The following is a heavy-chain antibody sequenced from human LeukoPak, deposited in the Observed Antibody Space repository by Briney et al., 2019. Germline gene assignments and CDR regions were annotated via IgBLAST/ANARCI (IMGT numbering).Heavy chain of an antibody. CDR2: LSASGGTT. CDR1: GFTFSSSA. D-gene: IGHD2-2*01. V-gene: IGHV3-23*01. Sequence: GGSLRLSCAASGFTFSSSAMSWVRQAPGKGLEWVSSLSASGGTTYYADSVKGRFTISRDNSKNTLYLQMYSLRAEDSAVYYCAKDPREYCSSTSCPNWFDPWGQGTLVTVSS. J-gene: IGHJ5*02. CDR3: AKDPREYCSSTSCPNWFDP.